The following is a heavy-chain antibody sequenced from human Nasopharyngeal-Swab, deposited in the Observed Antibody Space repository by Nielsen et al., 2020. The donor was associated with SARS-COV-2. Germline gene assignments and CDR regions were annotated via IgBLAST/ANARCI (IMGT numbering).Heavy chain of an antibody. V-gene: IGHV1-46*02. J-gene: IGHJ6*02. D-gene: IGHD2-2*01. CDR2: INPGSGGT. Sequence: ASVKVSCKASGYTFNNYYIHWVRQAPGQGLEWMGMINPGSGGTTYAQKFQGRATMTRDTSTSTVFMDLSSLRSEDTAVYYCARRGRCSGSSCDMDAWGQGTTITVSS. CDR1: GYTFNNYY. CDR3: ARRGRCSGSSCDMDA.